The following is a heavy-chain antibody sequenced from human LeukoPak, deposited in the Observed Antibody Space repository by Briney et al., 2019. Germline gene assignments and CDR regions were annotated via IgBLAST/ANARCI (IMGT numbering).Heavy chain of an antibody. J-gene: IGHJ4*02. D-gene: IGHD6-13*01. CDR1: EFTFSNYA. Sequence: GGSLRLSCAASEFTFSNYAMNWVRQAREKGLEWVSGISGGGGSTYYADSVKGRFTISRDNSKNTLYLQMNSLRAEDTAVYYCARATLIAAAPFDYWGQGTLVTVSS. V-gene: IGHV3-23*01. CDR2: ISGGGGST. CDR3: ARATLIAAAPFDY.